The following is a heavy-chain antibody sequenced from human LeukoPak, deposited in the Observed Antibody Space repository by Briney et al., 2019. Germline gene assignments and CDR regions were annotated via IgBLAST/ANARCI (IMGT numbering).Heavy chain of an antibody. CDR3: ARGRFDWFHGYFDY. V-gene: IGHV1-18*01. J-gene: IGHJ4*02. CDR2: ISTYNGNT. Sequence: ASVKVSCKASGYTFSSYGISWVRQAPGQGLEWMGWISTYNGNTNYAQKLQGRVTMTTDTSTSTAYMELRSLRSDDTAVYYCARGRFDWFHGYFDYWGQGSLVTVSS. D-gene: IGHD3-9*01. CDR1: GYTFSSYG.